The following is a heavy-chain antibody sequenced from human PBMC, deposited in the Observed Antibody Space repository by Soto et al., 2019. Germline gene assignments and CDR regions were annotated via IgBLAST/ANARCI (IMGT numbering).Heavy chain of an antibody. J-gene: IGHJ4*02. CDR3: ARGRRSWSHYDDYYFDY. Sequence: QVQLVESGGGVVQPGRSLRLSCAASGFTFSTYGMHWVRQAPGKGLEWVAVIWYDGRNKYYTDSVKGRFTVSRDNSKNSLNLQMNSLRAEDTAVYYCARGRRSWSHYDDYYFDYWGQGTLVTVSS. CDR1: GFTFSTYG. D-gene: IGHD1-26*01. CDR2: IWYDGRNK. V-gene: IGHV3-33*01.